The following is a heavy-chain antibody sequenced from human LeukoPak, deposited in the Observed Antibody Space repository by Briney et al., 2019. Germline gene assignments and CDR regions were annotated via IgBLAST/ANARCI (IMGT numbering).Heavy chain of an antibody. D-gene: IGHD3-3*01. V-gene: IGHV4-59*01. Sequence: PSETLSLTCTVSGGSISSYYWSWIRQPPGKGLEWIGYIYYSGSTNYNPSLKSRVTISVDTSKKQFSLKLSSVTAADTAVYYCARVPHEYYDFWSGFYGMDVSGQGTTVTVSS. CDR3: ARVPHEYYDFWSGFYGMDV. CDR1: GGSISSYY. J-gene: IGHJ6*02. CDR2: IYYSGST.